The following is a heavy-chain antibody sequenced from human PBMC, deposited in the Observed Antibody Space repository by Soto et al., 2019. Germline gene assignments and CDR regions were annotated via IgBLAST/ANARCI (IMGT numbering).Heavy chain of an antibody. Sequence: SETLSLTWTVSGGSVSSGSYYWSWIRQPPGKGLEWIGYIYYSGSTNYNPSLKSRVTISVDTSKNQFSLKLSSVTAADTAVYYCARVPYYYDSSGYYRYFDYWGQGTLVTVSS. CDR1: GGSVSSGSYY. J-gene: IGHJ4*02. CDR2: IYYSGST. CDR3: ARVPYYYDSSGYYRYFDY. V-gene: IGHV4-61*01. D-gene: IGHD3-22*01.